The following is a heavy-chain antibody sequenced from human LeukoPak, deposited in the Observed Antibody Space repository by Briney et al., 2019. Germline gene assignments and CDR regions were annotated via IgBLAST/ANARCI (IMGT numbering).Heavy chain of an antibody. CDR1: GYTFTSYG. J-gene: IGHJ5*02. CDR2: ISAYNGNT. Sequence: ASVKVSCKASGYTFTSYGISWVRQAPGQGREWMGWISAYNGNTNYAQKLQGRVTMTTDTSTSTAYMELRSLRSDDPAVYYCARDRGDMITFGGVIVPMFDPWGQGTLVTVSS. D-gene: IGHD3-16*02. CDR3: ARDRGDMITFGGVIVPMFDP. V-gene: IGHV1-18*01.